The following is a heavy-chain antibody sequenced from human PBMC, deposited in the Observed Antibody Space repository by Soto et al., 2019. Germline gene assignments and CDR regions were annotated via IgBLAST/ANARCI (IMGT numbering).Heavy chain of an antibody. Sequence: QVQLQESGPGLVKPSQTLSLTCTVSGGSISSGGYYWSWIRQHPGKGLLWIGYIYYSGSTYYNPSLKSRITISVDTSKTQFTLKLSSVTAADTAVYYCARDQIGGGSSYFDYWGQGTLVTVSS. V-gene: IGHV4-31*03. CDR3: ARDQIGGGSSYFDY. CDR2: IYYSGST. J-gene: IGHJ4*02. D-gene: IGHD6-6*01. CDR1: GGSISSGGYY.